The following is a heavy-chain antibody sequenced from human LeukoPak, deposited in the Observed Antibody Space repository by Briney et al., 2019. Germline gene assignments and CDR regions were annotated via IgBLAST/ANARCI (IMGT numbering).Heavy chain of an antibody. Sequence: GGSLRLSCAASGFTVSSNYMSWVRQAPGKGLEWVSVYSGGSTYYADSVKGRFTIPRDNSKSTLYIQMNSLRAEDTAVYYCARAKPKNMVRGLIMRRESRYYFDYWGQGTLVTVSS. J-gene: IGHJ4*02. D-gene: IGHD3-10*01. CDR3: ARAKPKNMVRGLIMRRESRYYFDY. V-gene: IGHV3-53*01. CDR2: YSGGST. CDR1: GFTVSSNY.